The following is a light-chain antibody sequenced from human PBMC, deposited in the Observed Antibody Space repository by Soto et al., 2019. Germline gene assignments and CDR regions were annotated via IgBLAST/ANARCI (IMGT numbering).Light chain of an antibody. Sequence: EIVLTQSAATLSLSPGERATLSCRASQSVSSYLAWYQQKPGQAPRLLIYGASSRATGIADRFSGSGSGTDFTLTISRLEPEDFALYYCQQYSRAPLTFGQGTKVDIK. V-gene: IGKV3-20*01. J-gene: IGKJ1*01. CDR3: QQYSRAPLT. CDR1: QSVSSY. CDR2: GAS.